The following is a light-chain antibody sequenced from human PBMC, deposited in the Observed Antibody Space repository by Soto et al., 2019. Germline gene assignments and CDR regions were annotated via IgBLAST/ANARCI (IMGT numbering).Light chain of an antibody. Sequence: QSVLTQPPSASGTPGQRVTISCSGSSSTIGNNYVHWYQHLPGTAPKLLLYRDNQRPSGVPDRFSGSKSGTSASLAISGLRSEDEADYYCSAWDDSLSVLVIGGGTKLTVL. CDR1: SSTIGNNY. V-gene: IGLV1-47*01. CDR2: RDN. J-gene: IGLJ3*02. CDR3: SAWDDSLSVLV.